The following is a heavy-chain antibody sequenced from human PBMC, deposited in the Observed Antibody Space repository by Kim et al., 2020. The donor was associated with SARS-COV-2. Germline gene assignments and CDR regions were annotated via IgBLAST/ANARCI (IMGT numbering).Heavy chain of an antibody. Sequence: SETLSLTCTVSGGSISSGGYYWNWIRQHPGKGLEWIGYIYYSGSTYYNTSLKSRITISLDTSKNQFSLKLSSVTAADTAVYYCATYAGYSGTGMNYWGQGTLVTVSS. D-gene: IGHD5-12*01. CDR2: IYYSGST. CDR1: GGSISSGGYY. J-gene: IGHJ4*02. CDR3: ATYAGYSGTGMNY. V-gene: IGHV4-31*03.